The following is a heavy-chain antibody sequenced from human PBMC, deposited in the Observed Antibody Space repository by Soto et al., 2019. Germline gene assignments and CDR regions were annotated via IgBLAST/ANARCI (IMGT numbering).Heavy chain of an antibody. CDR1: GYTFTSYG. J-gene: IGHJ6*03. Sequence: ASVKVSCKTSGYTFTSYGISWVRQAPGQGLEWMGWISAYNGNTNYAQKLQGRVTMTTDTSTSTAYMGLRSLRSDDTAVYYCARGMTLRFLEWLPPDYYYYMDVWGKGTTVTVS. CDR2: ISAYNGNT. D-gene: IGHD3-3*01. CDR3: ARGMTLRFLEWLPPDYYYYMDV. V-gene: IGHV1-18*01.